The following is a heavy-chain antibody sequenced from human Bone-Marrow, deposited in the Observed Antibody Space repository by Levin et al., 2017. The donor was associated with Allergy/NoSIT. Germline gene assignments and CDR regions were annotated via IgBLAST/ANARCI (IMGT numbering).Heavy chain of an antibody. CDR3: AKAGYSSDWYSFDY. J-gene: IGHJ4*02. Sequence: VGSLRLSCAASGFTFSSYAMSWVRQAPGKGLAWVSTISGNGGSTYYADSVKGRFTISRDNSKNTLFLQMNSLRPEDTAIYYCAKAGYSSDWYSFDYWGQGTLVTVSS. CDR1: GFTFSSYA. V-gene: IGHV3-23*01. D-gene: IGHD6-19*01. CDR2: ISGNGGST.